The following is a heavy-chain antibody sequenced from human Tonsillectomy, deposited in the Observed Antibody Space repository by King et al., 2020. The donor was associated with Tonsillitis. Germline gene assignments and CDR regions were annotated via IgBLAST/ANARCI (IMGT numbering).Heavy chain of an antibody. CDR3: VKDTGMEYDRAGYYYVYPFDQ. D-gene: IGHD3-22*01. CDR1: QFTFADYA. Sequence: VQLVESGGTLVQPGRSLRLSCAASQFTFADYAMHWVRQAPGKGLEWVSGISWNGANIGYADSVKGRFTISRDNDKNSLYLQMNVLRPDDTALYYCVKDTGMEYDRAGYYYVYPFDQWGQGTLVTVSS. V-gene: IGHV3-9*01. J-gene: IGHJ5*02. CDR2: ISWNGANI.